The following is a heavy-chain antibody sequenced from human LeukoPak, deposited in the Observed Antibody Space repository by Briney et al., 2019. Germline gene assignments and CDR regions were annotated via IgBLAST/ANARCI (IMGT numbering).Heavy chain of an antibody. CDR1: GGSISSYY. CDR3: ARGGIAAGGSDY. Sequence: SETLSLTCTVSGGSISSYYWSWIRQPAGKGLEWIGRIFSSGSTNYNPSLKSRVTMSVDTSKNQFSLKLSSVTAADTAVYYCARGGIAAGGSDYWGQGTLVTVSS. D-gene: IGHD6-13*01. J-gene: IGHJ4*02. CDR2: IFSSGST. V-gene: IGHV4-4*07.